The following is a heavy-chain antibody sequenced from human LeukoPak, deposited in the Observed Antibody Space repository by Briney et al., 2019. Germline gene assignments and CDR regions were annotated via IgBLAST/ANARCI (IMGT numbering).Heavy chain of an antibody. CDR2: INSDGSST. J-gene: IGHJ5*02. CDR1: GFTLSSYW. Sequence: GGSLRLSCAASGFTLSSYWMHWVRQAPGKGLVWVSRINSDGSSTSYADSVKGRFTISRDNAKNALYLQMNSLRAEDTAVYYCARDGCSSTSCYADWFDPWGQGTLVTVSS. D-gene: IGHD2-2*01. CDR3: ARDGCSSTSCYADWFDP. V-gene: IGHV3-74*01.